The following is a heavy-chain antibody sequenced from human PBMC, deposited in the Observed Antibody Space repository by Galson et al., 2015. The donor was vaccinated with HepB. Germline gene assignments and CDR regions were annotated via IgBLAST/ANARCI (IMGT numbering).Heavy chain of an antibody. D-gene: IGHD5-24*01. CDR1: GGTFSSYA. CDR2: IIPIFGTA. J-gene: IGHJ4*02. CDR3: ARDLGVDGYRSNWDYYFDY. Sequence: SVKVSCKASGGTFSSYAISWVRQAPGQGLEWMGGIIPIFGTANYAQKFQGRVTITADKSTSTAYMELSSLRSEDTAVYYCARDLGVDGYRSNWDYYFDYWGQGTLVTVSS. V-gene: IGHV1-69*06.